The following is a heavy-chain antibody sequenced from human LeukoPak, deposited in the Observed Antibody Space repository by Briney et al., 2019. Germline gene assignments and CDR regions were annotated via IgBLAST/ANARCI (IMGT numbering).Heavy chain of an antibody. CDR2: IYYSGST. Sequence: PSETLSLTCTVSGGSIISGDFYWIWIRQPPGKGLEWIGYIYYSGSTYCNPSLKSLITISVDTSKNQFSLKLSSVTAADTAVYYCARGDWSSSIDYWGQGTLVTVSS. J-gene: IGHJ4*02. D-gene: IGHD6-6*01. V-gene: IGHV4-30-4*01. CDR3: ARGDWSSSIDY. CDR1: GGSIISGDFY.